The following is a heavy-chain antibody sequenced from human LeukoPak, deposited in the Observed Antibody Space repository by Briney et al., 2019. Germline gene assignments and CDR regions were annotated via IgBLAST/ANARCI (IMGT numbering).Heavy chain of an antibody. CDR3: VTEGYCRGGSCSSDAFDI. CDR1: GFTLSSYT. J-gene: IGHJ3*02. Sequence: GGSLRLSCAASGFTLSSYTMNWVRRAPGKGLEWVSSRTESGNYIFYADSVKGRFIISRDNAKNSLHLEMNSLRVEDTAVYYCVTEGYCRGGSCSSDAFDIWGQGTMVTVSS. CDR2: RTESGNYI. D-gene: IGHD2-15*01. V-gene: IGHV3-21*01.